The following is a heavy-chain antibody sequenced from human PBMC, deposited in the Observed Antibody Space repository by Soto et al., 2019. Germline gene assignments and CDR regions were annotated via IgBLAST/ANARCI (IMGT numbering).Heavy chain of an antibody. CDR1: GYTFTGYY. D-gene: IGHD3-10*01. Sequence: ASVKVSCKASGYTFTGYYMHWVRQAPGQGLEWMGWINPNSGGTNYAQKFQGWVTMTRDTSISTAYMELSRLRSDDTAVYYCARARITMVRGASDWFDPWGQGTLVTVSS. V-gene: IGHV1-2*04. CDR2: INPNSGGT. CDR3: ARARITMVRGASDWFDP. J-gene: IGHJ5*02.